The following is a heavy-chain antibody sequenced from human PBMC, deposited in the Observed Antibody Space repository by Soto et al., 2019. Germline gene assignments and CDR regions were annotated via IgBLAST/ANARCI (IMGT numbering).Heavy chain of an antibody. Sequence: SQTLSLTCAISGDSVSSDTVAWNWIRQSPSRGLEWLGRTYYTSKWNHDYAAAVRSRITINPDTSKNQFSLQLSSVTPEDSAVYYFARATTSYLVSWGQGTLVTVSS. CDR1: GDSVSSDTVA. CDR2: TYYTSKWNH. V-gene: IGHV6-1*01. CDR3: ARATTSYLVS. D-gene: IGHD3-10*01. J-gene: IGHJ5*02.